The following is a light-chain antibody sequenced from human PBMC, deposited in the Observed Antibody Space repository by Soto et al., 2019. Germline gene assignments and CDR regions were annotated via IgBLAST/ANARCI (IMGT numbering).Light chain of an antibody. V-gene: IGLV1-51*01. Sequence: QSVLTQPPSVSAAPGQKVTISCSGSSSNIGNNYVSWYQQLPGTAPKLLIYDNNKRPSGIPDRFSGSKSGTSGTLDITGLQTGDEADYYCQSYDSTLDARYVFGTGTKLTVL. CDR2: DNN. J-gene: IGLJ1*01. CDR3: QSYDSTLDARYV. CDR1: SSNIGNNY.